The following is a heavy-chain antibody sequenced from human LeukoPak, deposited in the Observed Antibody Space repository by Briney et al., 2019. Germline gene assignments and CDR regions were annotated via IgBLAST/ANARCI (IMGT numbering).Heavy chain of an antibody. J-gene: IGHJ4*02. Sequence: GGSLRLSCAASGFSFVNHWMSWVRQAPGKGLEWVANIKQDGSEKYYADSVKGRFTISRDNVKNSLSLQMNSLRAEDTAVYYCARDDRGYNVGDYWGQGTLVTVSS. CDR2: IKQDGSEK. V-gene: IGHV3-7*01. CDR1: GFSFVNHW. CDR3: ARDDRGYNVGDY. D-gene: IGHD5-18*01.